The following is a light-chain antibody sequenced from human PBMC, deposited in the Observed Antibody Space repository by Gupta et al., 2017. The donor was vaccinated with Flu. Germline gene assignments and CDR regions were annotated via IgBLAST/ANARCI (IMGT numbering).Light chain of an antibody. Sequence: EIVMTQSPATLSLSPGEGATLSCRASETVSRNLAWYQQKPDLPPRLLIYGASTRATGVPARFTGSGSGTEFTLTSTGLQSEDFAVYYCKQYNKGPPVTFGPGTKVELK. J-gene: IGKJ3*01. CDR3: KQYNKGPPVT. V-gene: IGKV3-15*01. CDR1: ETVSRN. CDR2: GAS.